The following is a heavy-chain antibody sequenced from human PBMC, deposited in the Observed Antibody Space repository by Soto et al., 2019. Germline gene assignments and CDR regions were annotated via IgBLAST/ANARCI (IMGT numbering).Heavy chain of an antibody. CDR1: GFTFSSYD. CDR2: ISSNGGTK. V-gene: IGHV3-64*01. J-gene: IGHJ4*02. D-gene: IGHD1-7*01. CDR3: VRRVSGNYDY. Sequence: EVQLAESGGGMVQPGGSLRLSCVASGFTFSSYDMHWVRQAPGKGLDYVSSISSNGGTKYYGNSVKDRFTISRDNSKNTLYLQMGSLRAEDMAVYYCVRRVSGNYDYWGQGTLVTVSS.